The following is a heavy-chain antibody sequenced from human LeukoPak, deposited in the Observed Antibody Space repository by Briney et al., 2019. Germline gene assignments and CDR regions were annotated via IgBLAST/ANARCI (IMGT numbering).Heavy chain of an antibody. CDR2: HYHSELT. CDR3: ARRHRADYFDY. V-gene: IGHV4-4*02. CDR1: LHSISTTNC. J-gene: IGHJ4*02. Sequence: TETLFLTFSVPLHSISTTNCWRWLRQPPWKGLKWQPEHYHSELTNYNPSLKSQVIISVDKSKNQFSLKLRSVTAADTAVYYCARRHRADYFDYWGQGTLVTVSS.